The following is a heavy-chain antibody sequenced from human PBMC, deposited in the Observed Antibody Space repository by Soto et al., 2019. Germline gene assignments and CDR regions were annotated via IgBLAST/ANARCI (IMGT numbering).Heavy chain of an antibody. D-gene: IGHD6-13*01. CDR2: IIPIFGTA. J-gene: IGHJ6*02. V-gene: IGHV1-69*06. Sequence: QVQLVQSGAEVKKHGSSVKFSCKASGGTFSSYAISWVRQAPGQGIEWMGGIIPIFGTANYAQKFQGRVTITAEKSTSTAYMELSSLRSEDTAVYYCAREIGYSSSWPSSGYYYYGMDVWCQGTTVTVSS. CDR3: AREIGYSSSWPSSGYYYYGMDV. CDR1: GGTFSSYA.